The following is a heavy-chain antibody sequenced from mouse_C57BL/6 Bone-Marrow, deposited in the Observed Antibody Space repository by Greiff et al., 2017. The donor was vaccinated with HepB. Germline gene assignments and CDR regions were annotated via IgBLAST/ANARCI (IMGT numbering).Heavy chain of an antibody. D-gene: IGHD3-1*01. CDR1: GYTFTDYE. Sequence: QVKLQQSGAELVRPGASVTLSCKASGYTFTDYEMHWVKQTPVHGLEWIGAIDPETGGTAYNQKFKGKAILTADKSSSTAYMELRSLTSEDSAVYYCTRFFYPNSAWFAYWGQGTLATVSA. CDR3: TRFFYPNSAWFAY. V-gene: IGHV1-15*01. CDR2: IDPETGGT. J-gene: IGHJ3*01.